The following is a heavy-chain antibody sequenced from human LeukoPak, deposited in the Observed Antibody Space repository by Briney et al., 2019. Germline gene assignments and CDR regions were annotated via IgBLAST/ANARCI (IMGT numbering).Heavy chain of an antibody. CDR3: ARDSLSLDYFDY. CDR1: GVTFSSYW. D-gene: IGHD3-10*01. Sequence: PGGSLRLSCAASGVTFSSYWMHWVRQAPGPGLVWVSRINSDGSSTSYADSVRGRFTISRDNSKNTLYLQMNSLRAEDTAVYYCARDSLSLDYFDYWGQGTLVTVSS. V-gene: IGHV3-74*01. CDR2: INSDGSST. J-gene: IGHJ4*02.